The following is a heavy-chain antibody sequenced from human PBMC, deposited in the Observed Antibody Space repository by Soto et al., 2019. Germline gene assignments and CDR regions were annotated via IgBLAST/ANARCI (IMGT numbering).Heavy chain of an antibody. CDR3: ATRPLLPGAP. Sequence: PGGSLILSCAASGFTFSSNYMNWVRQAPGKGLEWVSLIYSSGSTSYADSVKGRFTISRDNSKNTLYLQMSSLRAEDTAVYYCATRPLLPGAPWGQGTMVTVSS. V-gene: IGHV3-53*01. D-gene: IGHD3-22*01. CDR1: GFTFSSNY. J-gene: IGHJ3*01. CDR2: IYSSGST.